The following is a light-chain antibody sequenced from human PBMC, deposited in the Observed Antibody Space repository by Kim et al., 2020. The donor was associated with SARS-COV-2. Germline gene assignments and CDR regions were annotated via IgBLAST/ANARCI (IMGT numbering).Light chain of an antibody. J-gene: IGLJ3*02. CDR2: EDN. CDR1: SGSIASNY. Sequence: GKTVTISCTRSSGSIASNYVQWYQQRPGSAPTTVIYEDNQRPSGVPDRFSGSIDSSSNSASLTISGLKTEDEDDYYCQSYDSSNPVFGGGTQLTVL. V-gene: IGLV6-57*03. CDR3: QSYDSSNPV.